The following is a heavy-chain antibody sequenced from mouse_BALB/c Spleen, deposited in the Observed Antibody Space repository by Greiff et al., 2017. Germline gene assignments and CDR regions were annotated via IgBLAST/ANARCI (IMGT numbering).Heavy chain of an antibody. Sequence: EVKLQESGPGLVKPSQSLSLTCTVTGYSITSDYAWNWIRQFPGNKLEWMGYISYSGSTSYNPSLKSRISITRDTSKNQFFLQLNSVTTEDTATYYCALYGYWFAYWGQGTLVTVSA. J-gene: IGHJ3*01. V-gene: IGHV3-2*02. CDR2: ISYSGST. CDR1: GYSITSDYA. D-gene: IGHD1-2*01. CDR3: ALYGYWFAY.